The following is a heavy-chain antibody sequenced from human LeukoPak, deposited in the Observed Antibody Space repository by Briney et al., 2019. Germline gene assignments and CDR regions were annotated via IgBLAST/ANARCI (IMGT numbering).Heavy chain of an antibody. Sequence: GGSLRLSCAASGFTVSSNYMSWVRQAPGKGLEGVSFIYSDGNTKYADSVQGRFTISRDNSKNTLYLQMNSLRAEDTAVYYCARVFTIFGVVSHCDYWGQGTLVTVSS. CDR3: ARVFTIFGVVSHCDY. D-gene: IGHD3-3*01. CDR2: IYSDGNT. CDR1: GFTVSSNY. V-gene: IGHV3-53*01. J-gene: IGHJ4*02.